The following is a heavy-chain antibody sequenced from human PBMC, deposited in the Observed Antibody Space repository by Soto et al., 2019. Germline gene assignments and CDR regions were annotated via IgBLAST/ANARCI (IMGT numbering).Heavy chain of an antibody. D-gene: IGHD4-17*01. CDR2: IYWDDDK. J-gene: IGHJ4*02. CDR3: AHAGDYDLLSFDH. Sequence: SGPTLVNPTQTLTLTCTFSGFSLRYSTVSVGWVRHPPGKALEWLALIYWDDDKRYSPSLKNRLAISKDTSRNRVVLTITNMNPEDTGTYLCAHAGDYDLLSFDHWGPGTLVTVSS. V-gene: IGHV2-5*02. CDR1: GFSLRYSTVS.